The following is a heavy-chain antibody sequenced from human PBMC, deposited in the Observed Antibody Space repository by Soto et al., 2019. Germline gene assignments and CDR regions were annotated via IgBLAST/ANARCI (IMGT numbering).Heavy chain of an antibody. CDR1: GGSFSGYY. V-gene: IGHV4-34*01. CDR3: ARGWFANWFDP. J-gene: IGHJ5*02. Sequence: AETLSLTCAVYGGSFSGYYWSWVRQPPGKGLEWIGEINHSGSTNYNPSLKSRVTISVDTSKNQFSLKLSSVTAADTAVYYCARGWFANWFDPWGQGTLVTVSS. D-gene: IGHD3-10*01. CDR2: INHSGST.